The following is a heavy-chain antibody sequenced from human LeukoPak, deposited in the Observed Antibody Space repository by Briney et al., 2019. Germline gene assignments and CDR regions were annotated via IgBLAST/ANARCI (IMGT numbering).Heavy chain of an antibody. CDR1: GFPFNSYE. D-gene: IGHD3-22*01. Sequence: GSLVLPLGASGFPFNSYEMKGVRPAPGKGREGVAYISSSGISMYYSASVNGRFPISRHNPNHSVHLIINSLGVDDTAVYYCARDGAPYDYHSNGYSSAYHLWGQGTMVTVSS. CDR3: ARDGAPYDYHSNGYSSAYHL. V-gene: IGHV3-48*03. CDR2: ISSSGISM. J-gene: IGHJ3*01.